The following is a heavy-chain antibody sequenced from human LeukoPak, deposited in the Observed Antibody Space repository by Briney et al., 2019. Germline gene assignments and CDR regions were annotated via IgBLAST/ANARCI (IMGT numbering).Heavy chain of an antibody. CDR1: GFTFSTYV. CDR2: ISSNGDNT. CDR3: VRWTGY. D-gene: IGHD3/OR15-3a*01. V-gene: IGHV3-64D*06. J-gene: IGHJ4*02. Sequence: GGSLRLSCSVSGFTFSTYVMHWVRQAPGKGLEYVSAISSNGDNTYYADSVKGRFTISGDNSKNTLYLQMSSLRADDTAVYYCVRWTGYWGQGTLVTVSS.